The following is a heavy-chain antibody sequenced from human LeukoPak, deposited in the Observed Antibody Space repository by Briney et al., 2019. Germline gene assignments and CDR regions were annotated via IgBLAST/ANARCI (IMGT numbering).Heavy chain of an antibody. Sequence: GASVKVSCKASGYTFTSYGISWVRQAPGQGLEWMGWISAHNGNTNYAQKLQGRVTMTTDTSTSTAYMELRSLRSDDTAVYYCAITLYCSSTSCYSYYGMDVWGQGTTVTVSS. CDR3: AITLYCSSTSCYSYYGMDV. CDR2: ISAHNGNT. J-gene: IGHJ6*02. D-gene: IGHD2-2*01. V-gene: IGHV1-18*01. CDR1: GYTFTSYG.